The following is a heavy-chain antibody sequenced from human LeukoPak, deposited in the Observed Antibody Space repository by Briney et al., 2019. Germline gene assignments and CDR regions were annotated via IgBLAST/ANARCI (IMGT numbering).Heavy chain of an antibody. CDR3: ARQKWTYYYDSKGYFDY. CDR1: GYSISSGYY. D-gene: IGHD3-22*01. J-gene: IGHJ4*02. Sequence: SETLSLTCTVSGYSISSGYYWGWIRQPPGKGLEWIGSIYHSGSTYYNPSLKSRVTISVDTSKNQFSLKLSSVTAADTAVYYCARQKWTYYYDSKGYFDYWGQGTLVTVSS. CDR2: IYHSGST. V-gene: IGHV4-38-2*02.